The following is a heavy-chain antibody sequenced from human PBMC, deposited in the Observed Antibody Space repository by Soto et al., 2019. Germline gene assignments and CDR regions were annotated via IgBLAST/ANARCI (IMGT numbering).Heavy chain of an antibody. CDR2: IRPDGSEQ. CDR3: GRDWDV. J-gene: IGHJ6*04. Sequence: EVHLVESGGGLVQPGGSLRLSCGASGINFSSYWMSWVRQAPGKGLEWVANIRPDGSEQHYVDSVKGRFTISRDDAKNSLYLQMNSLRVEDTAVYYCGRDWDVWGRGTTVTVSS. V-gene: IGHV3-7*01. CDR1: GINFSSYW.